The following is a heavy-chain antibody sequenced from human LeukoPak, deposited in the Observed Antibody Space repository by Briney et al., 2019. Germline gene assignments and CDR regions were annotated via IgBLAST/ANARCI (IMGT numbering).Heavy chain of an antibody. Sequence: ASVKVSCKASGGTFSSYAISWVRQAPGQGLEWMGGIIPNFGTANYAQKFQGRVTITADESTSTAYMELSSLRSEDTAVYYCARDLESIAVAGNGGYWGQGTLVTVSS. CDR1: GGTFSSYA. V-gene: IGHV1-69*01. J-gene: IGHJ4*02. D-gene: IGHD6-19*01. CDR3: ARDLESIAVAGNGGY. CDR2: IIPNFGTA.